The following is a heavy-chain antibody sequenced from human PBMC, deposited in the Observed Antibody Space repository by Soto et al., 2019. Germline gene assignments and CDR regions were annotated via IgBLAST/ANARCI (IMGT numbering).Heavy chain of an antibody. V-gene: IGHV1-18*01. CDR3: ARVDYGDSSYYFDY. CDR1: GYTFTSYG. J-gene: IGHJ4*02. D-gene: IGHD4-17*01. CDR2: ISAYNGNT. Sequence: ASVKVSCKASGYTFTSYGISWVRQAPGQGLEWMGWISAYNGNTNYAQKLQGRVTMTTDTSTSTAYMELRSLRSDDTAVYYCARVDYGDSSYYFDYWGQGTLVTVSS.